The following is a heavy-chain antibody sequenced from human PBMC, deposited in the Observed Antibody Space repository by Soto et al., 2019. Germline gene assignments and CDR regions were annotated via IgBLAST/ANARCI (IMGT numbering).Heavy chain of an antibody. Sequence: QVQLVESGGGVVQPGRSLRLSCAASGFTFSSLGMHWVRQAPGKGLERVAIISNDGSSTYYADSVKGRFTISRDNSKNTLDLQLNSPRTEDTAIYYCVKEIGDSNDYPLDYWGQGTLVTVSS. D-gene: IGHD3-16*01. V-gene: IGHV3-30*18. J-gene: IGHJ4*02. CDR3: VKEIGDSNDYPLDY. CDR2: ISNDGSST. CDR1: GFTFSSLG.